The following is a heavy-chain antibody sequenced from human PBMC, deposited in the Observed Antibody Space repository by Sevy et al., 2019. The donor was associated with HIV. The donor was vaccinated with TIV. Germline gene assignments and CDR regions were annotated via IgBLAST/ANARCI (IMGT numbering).Heavy chain of an antibody. CDR3: SRRSTSSELGHGVDV. J-gene: IGHJ6*02. Sequence: GESLKISCKASGYKFTNYWIGWVRQMPGKGLEWMGIIYPGDSDTRYSPSFQGQVTISVDKSISTAYLQWSSLRASDTARYYCSRRSTSSELGHGVDVWGQGTTVTVSS. CDR2: IYPGDSDT. CDR1: GYKFTNYW. D-gene: IGHD3-10*01. V-gene: IGHV5-51*01.